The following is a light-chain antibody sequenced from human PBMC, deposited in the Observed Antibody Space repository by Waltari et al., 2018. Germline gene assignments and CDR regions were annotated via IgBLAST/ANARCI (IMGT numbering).Light chain of an antibody. Sequence: QSALTQPASVSGSPGPSITIPCTGTSSDIGASNSVPWYQQHPGKAPKLMIYEVTYRPSRVSNRFSGSKSGNTASLTISGLQAEDEADYYCSSYTTSSTVVFGGGTKLTVL. CDR1: SSDIGASNS. J-gene: IGLJ2*01. CDR3: SSYTTSSTVV. CDR2: EVT. V-gene: IGLV2-14*01.